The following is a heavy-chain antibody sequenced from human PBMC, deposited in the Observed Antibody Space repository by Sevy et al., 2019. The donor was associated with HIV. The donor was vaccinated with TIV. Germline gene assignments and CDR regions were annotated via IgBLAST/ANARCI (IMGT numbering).Heavy chain of an antibody. J-gene: IGHJ6*02. D-gene: IGHD2-15*01. CDR1: GFTFSSYS. V-gene: IGHV3-21*01. Sequence: GGSLRLSCAASGFTFSSYSMNWVRQAPGKGLEWVSSISSSSSYIYYADSVKGRFTISRDNAKNSLYLQMNSLRAEDTAVYYCARDPAHCSGGSCYSDYYYCMDVWGQGTTVTVSS. CDR2: ISSSSSYI. CDR3: ARDPAHCSGGSCYSDYYYCMDV.